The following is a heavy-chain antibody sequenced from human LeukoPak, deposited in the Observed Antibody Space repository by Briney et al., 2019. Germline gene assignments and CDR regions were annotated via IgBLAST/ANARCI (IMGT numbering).Heavy chain of an antibody. CDR2: INADNGNT. Sequence: ASVKVSCKASGYTFTSYAMHWVRQAPGQRLEWMGWINADNGNTKYSQKFQGRVTITRDTSASTAYMELSSLRSEDTAVYYCARDHPVQLWLLGYWGQGTLVTVSS. CDR1: GYTFTSYA. V-gene: IGHV1-3*01. J-gene: IGHJ4*02. CDR3: ARDHPVQLWLLGY. D-gene: IGHD5-18*01.